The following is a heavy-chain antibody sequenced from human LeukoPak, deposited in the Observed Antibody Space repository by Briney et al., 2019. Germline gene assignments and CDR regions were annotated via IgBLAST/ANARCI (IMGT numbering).Heavy chain of an antibody. D-gene: IGHD3-10*01. CDR2: ISSSGST. Sequence: PSETLSLTCTVSGGSISSGGFYWTWIRQPAGKGLEWIGRISSSGSTYYDPSLKSRVTISVDTSKNQFSLKLSSVTAADTAVYYCARVRATMVQGTSFDYWGQGTLVTVSS. CDR1: GGSISSGGFY. V-gene: IGHV4-61*02. J-gene: IGHJ4*02. CDR3: ARVRATMVQGTSFDY.